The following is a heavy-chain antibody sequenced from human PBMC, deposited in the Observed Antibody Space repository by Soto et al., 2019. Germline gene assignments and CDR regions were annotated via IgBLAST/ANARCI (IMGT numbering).Heavy chain of an antibody. V-gene: IGHV3-23*01. CDR2: ITGSGGNI. J-gene: IGHJ4*02. CDR3: ESLAQWLPRDY. CDR1: GFTFSYYA. Sequence: GGSLRLSCAASGFTFSYYAMSWVRQAPGKGPEWVSGITGSGGNIYYADSVKGRFTISRDNSKNTLSLQMNSLRVEDTAVYYCESLAQWLPRDYWGQGTLVTVSS. D-gene: IGHD6-19*01.